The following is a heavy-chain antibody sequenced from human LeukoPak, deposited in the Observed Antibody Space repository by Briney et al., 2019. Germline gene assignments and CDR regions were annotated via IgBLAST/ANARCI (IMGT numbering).Heavy chain of an antibody. J-gene: IGHJ4*02. CDR3: ARDSPPVTPPFGY. D-gene: IGHD4-17*01. Sequence: PGGSLRLSCATSGFTFSTYGMHWVRQAPGKGLEWVAFIRFDGSNVGSNVYYADSVKGRFTISRDNAKNSLYLQMNSLRAEDTAVYYCARDSPPVTPPFGYWGQGTLVTVSS. V-gene: IGHV3-30*02. CDR2: IRFDGSNVGSNV. CDR1: GFTFSTYG.